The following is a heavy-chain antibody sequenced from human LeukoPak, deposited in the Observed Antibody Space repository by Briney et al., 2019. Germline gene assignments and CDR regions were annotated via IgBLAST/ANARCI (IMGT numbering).Heavy chain of an antibody. CDR2: KHHSGST. J-gene: IGHJ3*02. D-gene: IGHD5-12*01. CDR1: GYSISSGYY. V-gene: IGHV4-38-2*02. CDR3: ARRLVATITSAFDI. Sequence: SETLSLTCTVSGYSISSGYYWGWIRQPPGKGLEWIGAKHHSGSTYYNPSLKSRVTISLDTSKNQFSLKLSSVTAADTAVYYCARRLVATITSAFDIWGQGTMVTVSS.